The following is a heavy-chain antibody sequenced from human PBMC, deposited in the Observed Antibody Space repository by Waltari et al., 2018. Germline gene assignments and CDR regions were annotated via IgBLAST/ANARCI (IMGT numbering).Heavy chain of an antibody. V-gene: IGHV4-38-2*01. CDR1: GYSISSGYY. CDR3: ARHLLGGATNY. D-gene: IGHD1-26*01. CDR2: IYHSGST. Sequence: QVQLQESGPGLVKPSETLSLTCAVSGYSISSGYYWGWIRQPPGKGLEWIGSIYHSGSTYYNPSLKSRVTISVDTSKNQFSLKLSSVTAADTAVYYCARHLLGGATNYWGQGTLVTVSS. J-gene: IGHJ4*02.